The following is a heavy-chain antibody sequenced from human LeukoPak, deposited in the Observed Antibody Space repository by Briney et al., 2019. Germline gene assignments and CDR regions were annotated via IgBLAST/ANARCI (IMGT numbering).Heavy chain of an antibody. D-gene: IGHD6-19*01. CDR2: INPNSGGT. Sequence: ASVKVSCKASGYTFTDYYIHWVRQAPGQGLEWMGWINPNSGGTNYAQKFQGRVTVTRDTSISTAYMELSRLTSDDTAVYYCARAISIYTSAWYYPYYYYGMDVWGRGTTVTVSS. CDR3: ARAISIYTSAWYYPYYYYGMDV. CDR1: GYTFTDYY. J-gene: IGHJ6*02. V-gene: IGHV1-2*02.